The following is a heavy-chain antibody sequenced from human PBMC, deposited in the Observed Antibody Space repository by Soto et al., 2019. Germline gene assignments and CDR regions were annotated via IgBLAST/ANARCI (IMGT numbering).Heavy chain of an antibody. D-gene: IGHD6-13*01. CDR3: AKRYSSSQPLTLHSYYYTY. CDR2: ISGSGGST. CDR1: GFTFSSYA. J-gene: IGHJ4*02. V-gene: IGHV3-23*01. Sequence: GGSLRLSCAASGFTFSSYAMSWVRQAPGKGLEWVSAISGSGGSTYYADSVKGRFTISRDNSKNTLYLQMNSLRAEDTAVYYCAKRYSSSQPLTLHSYYYTYWGQGTLVTVSS.